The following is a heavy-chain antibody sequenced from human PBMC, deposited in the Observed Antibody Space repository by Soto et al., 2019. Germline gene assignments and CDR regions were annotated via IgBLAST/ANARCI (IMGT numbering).Heavy chain of an antibody. Sequence: EVQLLESGGGLVQPGRSLRLSCAASGFTFSSYAMSWVRQVPGKGLEWVSAISGSGGTTYYAASVKGRFTISRDNSKNTLFLQMNSLRAEDTDVYYCAKFFVETGGSSGWPWTFHYWGQGTLVTVSS. V-gene: IGHV3-23*01. CDR3: AKFFVETGGSSGWPWTFHY. D-gene: IGHD6-25*01. J-gene: IGHJ4*02. CDR1: GFTFSSYA. CDR2: ISGSGGTT.